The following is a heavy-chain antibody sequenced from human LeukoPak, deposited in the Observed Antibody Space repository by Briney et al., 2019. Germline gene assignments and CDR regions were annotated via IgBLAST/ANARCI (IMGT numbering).Heavy chain of an antibody. J-gene: IGHJ4*02. D-gene: IGHD5-24*01. CDR2: IYYSGST. Sequence: SETLSLTCSVSGGSISSSSYYWGWIRQPPGKGLEWIGSIYYSGSTYYNPSLKSRVTISVDTSKNQFSLKLSSVTAADTAVYYCARQGRRDGYNGDYWGQGTLVTVSS. V-gene: IGHV4-39*01. CDR3: ARQGRRDGYNGDY. CDR1: GGSISSSSYY.